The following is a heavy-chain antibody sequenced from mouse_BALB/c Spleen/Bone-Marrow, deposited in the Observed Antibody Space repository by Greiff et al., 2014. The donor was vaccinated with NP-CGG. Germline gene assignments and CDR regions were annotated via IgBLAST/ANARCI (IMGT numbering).Heavy chain of an antibody. V-gene: IGHV5-17*02. Sequence: DVLLVESGGGLVQPGGSRKLSCAASGFTFSSFGMHWVRQAPEKGLEWVAYISSGSSNINYADTMKGRFTISRDNPKNTLFLQMTSLRSEDTAMYYCTRSGTLGAMDYWGQGTSVTVSS. D-gene: IGHD3-3*01. CDR2: ISSGSSNI. CDR3: TRSGTLGAMDY. CDR1: GFTFSSFG. J-gene: IGHJ4*01.